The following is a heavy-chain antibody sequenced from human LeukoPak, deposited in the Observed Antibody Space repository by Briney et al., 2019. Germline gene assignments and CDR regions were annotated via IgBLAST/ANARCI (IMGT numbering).Heavy chain of an antibody. V-gene: IGHV3-30*18. Sequence: GGSLRLSCAASGFTFSSYGMHWVRQAPGKGLEWVAVISYDGSNKYYADSVKGRFTISRDNSKNTLYLQMNSLRAEDTAVYYCAKPSGSARYYFDYWGQGTLVTVSS. CDR2: ISYDGSNK. D-gene: IGHD1-26*01. CDR3: AKPSGSARYYFDY. CDR1: GFTFSSYG. J-gene: IGHJ4*02.